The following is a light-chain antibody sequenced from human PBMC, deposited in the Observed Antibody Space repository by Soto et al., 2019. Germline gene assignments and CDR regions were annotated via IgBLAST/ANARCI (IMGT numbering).Light chain of an antibody. CDR1: QNINSW. CDR2: KAS. Sequence: DIQMTQSPSTLSASVGDRVTITCRASQNINSWLAWYQLKPGKAPKILIYKASNLQSGVPSRFSGSGSGTEFTLTISSLQPDDFATYFCQQYNSHPALTFGGGTKVEIK. V-gene: IGKV1-5*03. CDR3: QQYNSHPALT. J-gene: IGKJ4*01.